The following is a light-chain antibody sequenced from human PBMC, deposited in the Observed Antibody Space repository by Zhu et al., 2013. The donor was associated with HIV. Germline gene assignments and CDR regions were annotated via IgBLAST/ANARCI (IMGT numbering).Light chain of an antibody. CDR3: QQHNSYPLT. V-gene: IGKV1-5*03. CDR2: KAS. CDR1: QSISNW. Sequence: DIQMTQSPSTLSASVGDRVTITCRASQSISNWLAWYQQQPGKAPKLLIYKASSLESGVPSRFSGSGSGTEFTLTISSLQPDDFATYYCQQHNSYPLTFGGGTKVEIK. J-gene: IGKJ4*01.